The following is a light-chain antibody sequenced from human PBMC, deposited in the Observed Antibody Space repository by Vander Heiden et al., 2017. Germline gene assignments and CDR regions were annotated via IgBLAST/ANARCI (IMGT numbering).Light chain of an antibody. V-gene: IGLV2-23*02. Sequence: QSALTPPASVSGSPGQSITISCTGTSSDVGGYNLVSWYQQHPGKAPQLMIYDVTKRPAGVSDRFSGSKSGNTASLTISGLKAEDEADYYCCSYADSSTLVFGGGTKLTVL. CDR1: SSDVGGYNL. CDR2: DVT. CDR3: CSYADSSTLV. J-gene: IGLJ2*01.